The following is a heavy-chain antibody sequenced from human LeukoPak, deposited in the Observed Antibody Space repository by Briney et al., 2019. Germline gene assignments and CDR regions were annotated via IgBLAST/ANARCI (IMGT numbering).Heavy chain of an antibody. J-gene: IGHJ4*02. CDR3: SRTITMLRGVIIPALPY. Sequence: ASVKVSFKSSGYTFTVYYMHLLRQAHAQGLEWMGLINPNSGGRNNSQKFQGRVTITMYTSISTAYMDLSMLRSNDTAMYYCSRTITMLRGVIIPALPYWGQGPVVTVSS. V-gene: IGHV1-2*02. CDR1: GYTFTVYY. CDR2: INPNSGGR. D-gene: IGHD3-10*01.